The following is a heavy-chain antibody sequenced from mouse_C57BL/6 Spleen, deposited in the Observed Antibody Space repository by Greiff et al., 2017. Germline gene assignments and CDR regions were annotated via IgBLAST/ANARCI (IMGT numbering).Heavy chain of an antibody. J-gene: IGHJ3*01. CDR2: IRSKSNNYAT. Sequence: DVKLVESGGGLVQPKGSLKLSCAASGFSFNTYAMNWVRQAPGKGLEWVARIRSKSNNYATYYADSVKDRFTISRDDSESMLYLQMNNLKTEDTAMYYCVRQGDYDAGAWFAYWGQGTLVTVSA. CDR1: GFSFNTYA. V-gene: IGHV10-1*01. D-gene: IGHD2-4*01. CDR3: VRQGDYDAGAWFAY.